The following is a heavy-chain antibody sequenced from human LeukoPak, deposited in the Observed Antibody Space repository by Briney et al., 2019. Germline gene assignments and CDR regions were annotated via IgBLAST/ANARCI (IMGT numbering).Heavy chain of an antibody. CDR1: GFTFSNYA. Sequence: GGSLRLSCAASGFTFSNYAMSWVRQAPGKGLEWVSSFNPSSGSTYYADSVKGRFTISEDKSKNTLYLQMNSLRAEDTALYYCAKEHMAAAVYYFDYWGQEPWSPSPQ. J-gene: IGHJ4*01. V-gene: IGHV3-23*01. CDR2: FNPSSGST. D-gene: IGHD6-13*01. CDR3: AKEHMAAAVYYFDY.